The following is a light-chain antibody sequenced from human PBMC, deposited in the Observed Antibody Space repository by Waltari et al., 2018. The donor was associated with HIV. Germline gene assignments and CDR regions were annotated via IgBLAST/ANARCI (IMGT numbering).Light chain of an antibody. CDR3: QSHDSSLSGSSV. V-gene: IGLV1-40*01. CDR1: SSNIGADYS. Sequence: QSVLTQPPSVSAAPGQSITISCTGNSSNIGADYSVHWYQQVPGSAPKLLIYLNHNRPAGVPARFSGSRSGSSASLAITGLRPEDEADYYCQSHDSSLSGSSVFGGGTKLTVL. CDR2: LNH. J-gene: IGLJ2*01.